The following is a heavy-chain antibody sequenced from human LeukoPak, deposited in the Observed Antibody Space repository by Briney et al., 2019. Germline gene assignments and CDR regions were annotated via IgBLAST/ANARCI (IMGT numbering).Heavy chain of an antibody. CDR1: GFTFSSHD. CDR2: IWYDGSNE. Sequence: GGSLRLSCAASGFTFSSHDMHWVRQAPGKGLEWVAVIWYDGSNEYYADSVKGRFTISRDNSKNTLYLQMNSLRAEDTAVYYCAKEAIAGRWYFDYWGQGTLVTVSS. CDR3: AKEAIAGRWYFDY. D-gene: IGHD4-23*01. V-gene: IGHV3-33*06. J-gene: IGHJ4*02.